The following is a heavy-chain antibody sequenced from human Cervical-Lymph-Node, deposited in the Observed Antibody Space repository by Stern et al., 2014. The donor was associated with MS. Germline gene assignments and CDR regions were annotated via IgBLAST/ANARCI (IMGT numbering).Heavy chain of an antibody. Sequence: QVQLGQSGAEVKKPGSSVKVSCMSSGGTFDTYAISWVRQAPGQGLEWMGGLIPILGTPTYAQKFQGRVTITMDKYTRTDYMELRGLTSDDTAVYYCVRDLNAWGQGTLVSVSS. CDR1: GGTFDTYA. V-gene: IGHV1-69*06. CDR2: LIPILGTP. CDR3: VRDLNA. J-gene: IGHJ5*02.